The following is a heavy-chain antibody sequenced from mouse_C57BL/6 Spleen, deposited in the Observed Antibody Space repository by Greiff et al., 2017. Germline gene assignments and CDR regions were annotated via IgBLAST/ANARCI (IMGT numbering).Heavy chain of an antibody. CDR1: GFTFSSYA. Sequence: DVKLQESGGGLVKPGGSLKLSCAASGFTFSSYAMSWVRQTPEKRLEWVATISDGGSYTYYPDNVKGRFTISRDNAKNNLYLQMSHLKSEDTAMYYCARAGLSNDAMDYWGQGTSVTVSS. J-gene: IGHJ4*01. D-gene: IGHD2-5*01. CDR3: ARAGLSNDAMDY. CDR2: ISDGGSYT. V-gene: IGHV5-4*03.